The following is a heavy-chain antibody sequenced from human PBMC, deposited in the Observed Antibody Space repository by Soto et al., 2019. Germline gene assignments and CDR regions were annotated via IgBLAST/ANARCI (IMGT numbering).Heavy chain of an antibody. J-gene: IGHJ3*02. CDR2: INHSGST. CDR1: GGSVSCYY. V-gene: IGHV4-34*01. CDR3: AMARFLEWSPAFDI. D-gene: IGHD3-3*01. Sequence: SETLSLTCAVYGGSVSCYYWSWIRQPPGKGLEWIGEINHSGSTNYNPSLKSRVTISVDTSKNQFSLKLSSVTTADTAVYYCAMARFLEWSPAFDIWGQGTMVTV.